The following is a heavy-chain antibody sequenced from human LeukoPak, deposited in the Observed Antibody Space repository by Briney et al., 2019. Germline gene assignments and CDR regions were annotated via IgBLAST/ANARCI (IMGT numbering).Heavy chain of an antibody. V-gene: IGHV1-69*01. Sequence: SVKVSCKASGGTFSTYAISWVRQAPGQGLEWMGGIIPIFGTANYAQEFQGRVTITADESTSTAYMELSSLRSEDTAVYYCARDLGLSYDFWKVPFRGWGQGTLVTVSS. J-gene: IGHJ4*02. CDR1: GGTFSTYA. CDR3: ARDLGLSYDFWKVPFRG. CDR2: IIPIFGTA. D-gene: IGHD3-3*01.